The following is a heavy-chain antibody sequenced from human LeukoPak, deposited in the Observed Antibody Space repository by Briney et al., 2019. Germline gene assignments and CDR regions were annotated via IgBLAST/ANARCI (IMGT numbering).Heavy chain of an antibody. V-gene: IGHV1-2*02. CDR2: INPNRGGT. J-gene: IGHJ4*02. D-gene: IGHD3-9*01. CDR3: VKSSDWYLEY. CDR1: GYSFISYY. Sequence: ASVTVSCKASGYSFISYYIHWVRQAPGQGLTWMGWINPNRGGTNYAQSFQGRVTLTRDTTISTAYMELSRLRSDDTAVYYCVKSSDWYLEYWGQGTLVTVSS.